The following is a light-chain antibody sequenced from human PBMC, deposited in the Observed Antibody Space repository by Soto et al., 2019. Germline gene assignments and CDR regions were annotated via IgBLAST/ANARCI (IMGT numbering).Light chain of an antibody. CDR1: SSDVGGYNY. CDR2: DVS. V-gene: IGLV2-14*01. Sequence: QSVLTQPASVSGSPGQSITISCTGTSSDVGGYNYVSWYQQHPGKAPKLMIYDVSNRPSGVSNRFSGSKSGNTASLTISGLQAEDEADYYRSSYTSSSTLDYVFGTGTKVTV. CDR3: SSYTSSSTLDYV. J-gene: IGLJ1*01.